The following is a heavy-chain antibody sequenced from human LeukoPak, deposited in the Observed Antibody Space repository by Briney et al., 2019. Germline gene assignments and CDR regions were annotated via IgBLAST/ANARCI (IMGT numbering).Heavy chain of an antibody. V-gene: IGHV5-51*01. CDR3: ARPTSSCSGGSCYSGFVY. J-gene: IGHJ4*02. CDR1: GYSFTSYW. D-gene: IGHD2-15*01. Sequence: GESLKISCKGTGYSFTSYWIGWVRQMPGKGLERMGIIYPGDSDTRYSPSFQGQVTISGDKSISTAYLQWSSLKASDTAIYYCARPTSSCSGGSCYSGFVYWGQGTLVTVSP. CDR2: IYPGDSDT.